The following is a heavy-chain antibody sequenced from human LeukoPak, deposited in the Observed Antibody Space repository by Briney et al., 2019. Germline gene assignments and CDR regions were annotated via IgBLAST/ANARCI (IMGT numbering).Heavy chain of an antibody. J-gene: IGHJ4*02. D-gene: IGHD6-13*01. CDR3: TRHHTQSTNWYVKIG. CDR2: ICNSGST. CDR1: GGSISAYC. V-gene: IGHV4-59*08. Sequence: SETLSLTCTVSGGSISAYCWSWIRQPPGKGLEWIAYICNSGSTNYNPSLKSRVTISVDTSKNQFSLTLNSVTAADTAVYYCTRHHTQSTNWYVKIGWGQGTLVTVSS.